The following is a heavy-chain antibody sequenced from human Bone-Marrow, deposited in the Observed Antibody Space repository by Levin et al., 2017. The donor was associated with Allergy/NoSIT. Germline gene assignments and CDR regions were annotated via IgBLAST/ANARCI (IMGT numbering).Heavy chain of an antibody. Sequence: QTLSLTCTFSGFSLSTSGMCVSWIRQPPGKALEWLALIDWDDDKYYSTSLKTRLTISKDTSKNQVVLTMTNMDPVDTATYYCARARGYSYGFYYYYYGMDVWGQGTTVTVSS. V-gene: IGHV2-70*01. J-gene: IGHJ6*02. CDR3: ARARGYSYGFYYYYYGMDV. CDR1: GFSLSTSGMC. CDR2: IDWDDDK. D-gene: IGHD5-18*01.